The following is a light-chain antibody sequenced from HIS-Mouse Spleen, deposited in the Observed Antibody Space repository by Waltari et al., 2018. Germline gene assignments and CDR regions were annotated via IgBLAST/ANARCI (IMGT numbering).Light chain of an antibody. J-gene: IGLJ2*01. CDR1: SSDVGGYNY. CDR2: EVS. CDR3: SSYAGSNMGV. V-gene: IGLV2-8*01. Sequence: QSALTQPPSASGSPGQSVTISYTGTSSDVGGYNYVSWYQQHPGKAPKLMIYEVSKRPFGVPDHFSGSKSGTHASLTVSGLQAEDEADYYCSSYAGSNMGVFGGGTKLTVL.